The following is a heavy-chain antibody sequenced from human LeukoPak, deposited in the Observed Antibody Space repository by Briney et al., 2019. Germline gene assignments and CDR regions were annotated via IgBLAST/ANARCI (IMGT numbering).Heavy chain of an antibody. CDR1: GFTFDDYT. Sequence: GGSLRLSCAASGFTFDDYTMHWVRQAPGKGLEWVSLISWDGGSTYYADSVKGRFTISRDNAKNSLYLQMNSLRAEDTALYYCAKAPGLLWFGEPFDYWGQGTLVTVSS. J-gene: IGHJ4*02. CDR2: ISWDGGST. CDR3: AKAPGLLWFGEPFDY. V-gene: IGHV3-43*01. D-gene: IGHD3-10*01.